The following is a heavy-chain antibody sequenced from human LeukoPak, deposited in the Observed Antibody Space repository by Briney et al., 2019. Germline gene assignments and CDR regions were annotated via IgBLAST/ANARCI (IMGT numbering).Heavy chain of an antibody. J-gene: IGHJ4*02. V-gene: IGHV3-48*03. Sequence: PGGSLRLSCAASGFTFSSYEMNWVRQAPGKGLEWISYISSSIIYYADSVKGRFTIPRDNAQNSLYLQMNSLRAEDTAVYYCARDWRSGSSYLYWGQGTLVTVSS. CDR3: ARDWRSGSSYLY. CDR2: ISSSII. D-gene: IGHD3-10*01. CDR1: GFTFSSYE.